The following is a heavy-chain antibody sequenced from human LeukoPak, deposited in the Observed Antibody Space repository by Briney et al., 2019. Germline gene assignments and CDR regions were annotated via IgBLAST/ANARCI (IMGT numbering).Heavy chain of an antibody. CDR2: ISYDGPNK. CDR1: GFTFRSYG. V-gene: IGHV3-30*18. J-gene: IGHJ4*02. D-gene: IGHD4-17*01. Sequence: GGSLRLSCAASGFTFRSYGMHWVRQAPGKGLEWVAVISYDGPNKYYTDSVKGRFTISRDNSKNTLYLQMNSLKAEDTAVYYCAKGRYYFATVTLLDYWGQGTLVTVSS. CDR3: AKGRYYFATVTLLDY.